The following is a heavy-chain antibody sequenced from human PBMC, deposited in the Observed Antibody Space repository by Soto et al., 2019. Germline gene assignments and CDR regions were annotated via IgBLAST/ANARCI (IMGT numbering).Heavy chain of an antibody. CDR3: ARGQGAAAGHSNFDY. D-gene: IGHD6-13*01. V-gene: IGHV4-30-2*01. J-gene: IGHJ4*02. CDR1: GGSISGTTYS. Sequence: SETLSLTCAVSGGSISGTTYSWSWIRQPPGKGLEWIGYIYDSGNTYYNPSLKSQFSISVDRSKNQFSLKLSSVTAADTALYYCARGQGAAAGHSNFDYWGQGALVTVSS. CDR2: IYDSGNT.